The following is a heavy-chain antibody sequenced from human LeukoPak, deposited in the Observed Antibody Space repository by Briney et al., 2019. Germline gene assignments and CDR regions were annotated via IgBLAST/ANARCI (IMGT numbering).Heavy chain of an antibody. CDR1: GASIISSG. Sequence: PSETLSLTCTVSGASIISSGFHWSWIRQPPGKGLEWVANIKQDGSEKYYVDSVKGRFTISRDNAKNSLYLQMNSLRAEDTAVYYCARDKFGGTDYWGQGTLVTVSS. CDR2: IKQDGSEK. D-gene: IGHD3-16*01. V-gene: IGHV3-7*01. CDR3: ARDKFGGTDY. J-gene: IGHJ4*02.